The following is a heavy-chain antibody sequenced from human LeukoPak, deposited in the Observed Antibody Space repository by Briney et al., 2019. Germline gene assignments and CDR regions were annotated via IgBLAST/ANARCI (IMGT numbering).Heavy chain of an antibody. CDR3: AKEGYRYGYAIDY. J-gene: IGHJ4*02. D-gene: IGHD5-18*01. V-gene: IGHV3-21*04. Sequence: GGSLRLSCTASGFTFNGYSMNWVRQAPGKGLEWVSSISTSSSYIYYADSVKGRFTISRDNSKNTLYLQMNSLRAEDTAVYYCAKEGYRYGYAIDYWGQGTLVTVSS. CDR1: GFTFNGYS. CDR2: ISTSSSYI.